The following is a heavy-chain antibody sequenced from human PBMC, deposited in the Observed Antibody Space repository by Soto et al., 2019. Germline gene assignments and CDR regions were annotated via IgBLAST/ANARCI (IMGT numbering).Heavy chain of an antibody. J-gene: IGHJ6*02. CDR3: ALKTTYYYDSSGSPMDV. CDR2: IYWNDDK. D-gene: IGHD3-22*01. Sequence: SGPTLVNPTQTLTLTCTFSGFSLSTSGMCVSWIRQPPGKALEWLALIYWNDDKRYSPSLKSRLTITKDTSKNQVVLTMTNMDPVDTATYYCALKTTYYYDSSGSPMDVWGQGTTVTVSS. CDR1: GFSLSTSGMC. V-gene: IGHV2-5*08.